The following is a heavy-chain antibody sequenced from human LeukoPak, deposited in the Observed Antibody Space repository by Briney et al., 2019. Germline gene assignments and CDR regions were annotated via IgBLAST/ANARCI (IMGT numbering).Heavy chain of an antibody. V-gene: IGHV4-4*07. D-gene: IGHD3-10*01. Sequence: SETLSLTCTVSGGSISSYYWSWIRQPAGTALEWIGRIYTSGTITYNPSLKSRVTMSVDTSKNQFSLKLSSVTAADTAVYHCARDSGTTGEVKFDPWGQGTLVTVSS. J-gene: IGHJ5*02. CDR1: GGSISSYY. CDR3: ARDSGTTGEVKFDP. CDR2: IYTSGTI.